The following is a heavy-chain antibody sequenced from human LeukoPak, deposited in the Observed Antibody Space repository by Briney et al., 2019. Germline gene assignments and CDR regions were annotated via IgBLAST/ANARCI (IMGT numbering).Heavy chain of an antibody. D-gene: IGHD2-15*01. CDR1: GFTFSKYS. Sequence: TGGSLRLSCAASGFTFSKYSMNWVRQAPGEGLEWVSSISGSSSYIYYGDSLKGRFTISRDNARNSLYLQMNSLRADDTAVYYCARDGRGDYCSGGSCLMFDPWGQGTLVTVSS. CDR2: ISGSSSYI. CDR3: ARDGRGDYCSGGSCLMFDP. J-gene: IGHJ5*02. V-gene: IGHV3-21*01.